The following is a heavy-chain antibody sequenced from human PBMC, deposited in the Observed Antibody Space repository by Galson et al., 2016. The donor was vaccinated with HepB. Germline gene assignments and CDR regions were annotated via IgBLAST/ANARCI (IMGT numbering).Heavy chain of an antibody. Sequence: SLRLSCAASGFRFSSYSMNWVRQAPGKGLKWISYISTSSETISYADSVKGRFTISRDNARNSVSLLMNSLRVEDTAVYYCAKAGVYNWNDVDLEYWGQGTLVTVSS. CDR2: ISTSSETI. CDR3: AKAGVYNWNDVDLEY. D-gene: IGHD1-1*01. V-gene: IGHV3-48*03. J-gene: IGHJ4*02. CDR1: GFRFSSYS.